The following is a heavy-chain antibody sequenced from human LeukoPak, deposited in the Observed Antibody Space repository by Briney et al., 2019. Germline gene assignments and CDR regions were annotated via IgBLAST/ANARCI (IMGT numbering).Heavy chain of an antibody. CDR2: IYHSGST. Sequence: NPSETLSLTCTVSGYSISSGYYWGWIRQPPGKGLEWIGSIYHSGSTYYNPSLKSRVTISVDTSKNQFSLKLSSVTAADTAMYYCARVDYGSGRAYYYYYYYMDVWGKGTTVTVSS. CDR3: ARVDYGSGRAYYYYYYYMDV. V-gene: IGHV4-38-2*02. J-gene: IGHJ6*03. D-gene: IGHD3-10*01. CDR1: GYSISSGYY.